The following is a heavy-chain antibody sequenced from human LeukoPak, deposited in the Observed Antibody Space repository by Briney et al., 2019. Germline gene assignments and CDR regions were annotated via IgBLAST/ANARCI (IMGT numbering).Heavy chain of an antibody. D-gene: IGHD6-19*01. Sequence: SETLSLTCAVYGGSFSGYYWSWIRQPPGKGLEWIGEINHSGSTNYNPSLKSRVTISVDTSKNQFSLKLSSVTAADTAVYYCARTGIAVAGPINYFDYWGQGTLVTVSS. V-gene: IGHV4-34*01. CDR1: GGSFSGYY. CDR3: ARTGIAVAGPINYFDY. J-gene: IGHJ4*02. CDR2: INHSGST.